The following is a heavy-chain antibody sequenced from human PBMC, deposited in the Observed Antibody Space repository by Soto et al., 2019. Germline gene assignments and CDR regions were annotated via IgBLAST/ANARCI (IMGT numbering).Heavy chain of an antibody. CDR3: ARGRRGVGFYVLDV. V-gene: IGHV3-33*01. J-gene: IGHJ6*02. D-gene: IGHD2-8*01. CDR1: EFPFSSYG. Sequence: QVQLMESGGGVVQPGRSLRLSCAVSEFPFSSYGMHWVRQAPGKGLEWVAIIWDDGSLKYYADSVKGRFTISRDNPKNTLYLQMSSLRADDSAVYYCARGRRGVGFYVLDVWGQGTTVTVSS. CDR2: IWDDGSLK.